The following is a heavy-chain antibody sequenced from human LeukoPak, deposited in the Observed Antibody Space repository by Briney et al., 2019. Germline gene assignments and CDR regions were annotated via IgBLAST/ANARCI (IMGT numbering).Heavy chain of an antibody. J-gene: IGHJ4*03. Sequence: GGSLRLSCAASGLTVSSTYMSWVRQAPGKGLEWVSVFYSGGATYYADSVRGRFTISRDNSKNSLYLQMDSLRAEDTAVYYCAREDARDGGYFDYWAQGTLVTVSS. CDR2: FYSGGAT. CDR1: GLTVSSTY. D-gene: IGHD3-16*01. V-gene: IGHV3-66*01. CDR3: AREDARDGGYFDY.